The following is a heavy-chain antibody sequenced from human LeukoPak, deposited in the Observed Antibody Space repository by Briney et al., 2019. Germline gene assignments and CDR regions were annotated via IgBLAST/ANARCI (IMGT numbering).Heavy chain of an antibody. CDR1: GYTFTGYY. CDR3: AREGASNSWYHWLDP. J-gene: IGHJ5*02. Sequence: ASVKVSCKASGYTFTGYYMHWVRQAPGQGPEWMAWINPNSGATNYGQKFQGRVSVTRDTSISTVYMELTRLTSDDTAVYYCAREGASNSWYHWLDPWGQGTLVTVSS. V-gene: IGHV1-2*02. D-gene: IGHD6-13*01. CDR2: INPNSGAT.